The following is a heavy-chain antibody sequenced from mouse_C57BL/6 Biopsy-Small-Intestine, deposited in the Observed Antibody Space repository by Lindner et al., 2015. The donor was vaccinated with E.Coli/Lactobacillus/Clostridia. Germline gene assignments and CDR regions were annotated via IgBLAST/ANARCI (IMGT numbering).Heavy chain of an antibody. Sequence: VQLQESGPELVTPGASVKISCKASGYSFTSYYIHWVKQRPGQGLEWIGWIYPGSGNTKYNEKFKGKATLTADTSSSTAYMQLSSLTSEDSAVYYCARGSIYDGYYWYFDVWGTGTTVTVSS. CDR1: GYSFTSYY. CDR2: IYPGSGNT. J-gene: IGHJ1*03. CDR3: ARGSIYDGYYWYFDV. D-gene: IGHD2-3*01. V-gene: IGHV1-66*01.